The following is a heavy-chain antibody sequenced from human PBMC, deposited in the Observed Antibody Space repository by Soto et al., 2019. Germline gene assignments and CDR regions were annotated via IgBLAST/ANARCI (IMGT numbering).Heavy chain of an antibody. CDR2: ISSSSRDT. Sequence: QMQLVESGGGLVKPGGSLRLSCAASGFNFSDYYMSWIRQAPGKGLEWISYISSSSRDTEYADSVKGRFMISRDNAKRSMSLQMNSLRVEDTAIYYCARWLEMLTTSDSWGQGTLVTVSS. J-gene: IGHJ4*02. D-gene: IGHD3-22*01. V-gene: IGHV3-11*06. CDR1: GFNFSDYY. CDR3: ARWLEMLTTSDS.